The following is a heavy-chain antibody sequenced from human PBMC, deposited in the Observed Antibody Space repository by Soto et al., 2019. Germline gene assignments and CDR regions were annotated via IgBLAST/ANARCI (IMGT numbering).Heavy chain of an antibody. D-gene: IGHD3-10*01. V-gene: IGHV3-30-3*01. CDR1: GFTFSSYA. CDR2: ISYDGSNK. Sequence: HPGGSLRLSCAASGFTFSSYAMHWVRQAPGKGLEWVAVISYDGSNKYYADSVKGRFTISRDNSKNTLYLQMNSLRAEDTAVYYYARDRFGELIYGMDVWGQGTTVTVSS. J-gene: IGHJ6*02. CDR3: ARDRFGELIYGMDV.